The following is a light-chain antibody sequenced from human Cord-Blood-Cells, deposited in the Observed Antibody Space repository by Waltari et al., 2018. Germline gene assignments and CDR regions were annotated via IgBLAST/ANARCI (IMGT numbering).Light chain of an antibody. CDR3: CSYAGSSTFGV. V-gene: IGLV2-23*01. CDR2: EGS. CDR1: SSDVGSYNL. Sequence: QSALTQPASVSGSPGQSITISCTGTSSDVGSYNLVPWYQQPPGKAPKLMIYEGSKRPSGVSNRFSGSKSGNTASLTISGLQAEDEADYYCCSYAGSSTFGVFGGGTKLTVL. J-gene: IGLJ3*02.